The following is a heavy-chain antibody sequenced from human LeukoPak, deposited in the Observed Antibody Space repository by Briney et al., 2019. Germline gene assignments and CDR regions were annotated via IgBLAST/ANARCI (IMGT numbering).Heavy chain of an antibody. CDR2: INQDGSEK. CDR1: GFTFSTYW. V-gene: IGHV3-7*03. J-gene: IGHJ4*02. CDR3: ARDMMYGDSSDY. D-gene: IGHD4-17*01. Sequence: PGGSLRLSCAASGFTFSTYWMSWVRRAPGKGLEWVANINQDGSEKYYVGSVKGRFTISRDNAKNSLYLQMSSLRAEDTAVYYCARDMMYGDSSDYWGQGNLVTVSS.